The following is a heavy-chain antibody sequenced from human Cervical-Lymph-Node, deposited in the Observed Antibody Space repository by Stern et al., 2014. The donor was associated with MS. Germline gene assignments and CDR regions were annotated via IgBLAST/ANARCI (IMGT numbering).Heavy chain of an antibody. Sequence: MQLVQSGAAVKKPGESLKISCKGSGYSFTANWIAWVRQMPGKGLEWMGIIYPGDSETRYSPSFQGQVAISADKSISTAYLQWSSLKASDTAMYYCARDYGDYAFDYWGQGTLVTVSS. CDR3: ARDYGDYAFDY. CDR2: IYPGDSET. V-gene: IGHV5-51*01. D-gene: IGHD4-17*01. J-gene: IGHJ4*02. CDR1: GYSFTANW.